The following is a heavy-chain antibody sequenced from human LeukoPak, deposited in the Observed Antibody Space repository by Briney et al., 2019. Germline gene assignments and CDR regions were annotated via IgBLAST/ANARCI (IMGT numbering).Heavy chain of an antibody. CDR2: VSSSGSTI. V-gene: IGHV3-48*03. J-gene: IGHJ4*02. CDR1: GFTFSSYE. CDR3: AREGYSGSYWYYFNY. D-gene: IGHD1-26*01. Sequence: GGSLRLSCAASGFTFSSYEMNWVRQAPGKGLEWVSYVSSSGSTIYYADSVKGRFTISRDNAKNSLYLQMNSLRAEDTAVYYCAREGYSGSYWYYFNYWGQGTLVTVSS.